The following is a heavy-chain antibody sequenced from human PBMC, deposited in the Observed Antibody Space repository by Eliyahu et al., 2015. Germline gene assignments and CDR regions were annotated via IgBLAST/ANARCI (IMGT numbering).Heavy chain of an antibody. CDR2: IIPIFGTG. J-gene: IGHJ5*02. CDR1: GGTFGSHT. V-gene: IGHV1-69*01. CDR3: ALEGGSSGPRWFDP. Sequence: EVKKPESSVKVSCKASGGTFGSHTISWVRQAPGQGLEWMGGIIPIFGTGNYAQKFQGRVTITADESTSTAYMELSSLRSEDTAVYYCALEGGSSGPRWFDPWGQGTLVTVSS. D-gene: IGHD6-19*01.